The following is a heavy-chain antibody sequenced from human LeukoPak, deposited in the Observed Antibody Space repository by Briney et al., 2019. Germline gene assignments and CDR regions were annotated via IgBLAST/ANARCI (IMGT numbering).Heavy chain of an antibody. D-gene: IGHD3-10*01. V-gene: IGHV4-4*07. J-gene: IGHJ5*02. CDR1: GGSITDYH. CDR2: LYTSGST. CDR3: ARERDVLLWFGELSP. Sequence: SETLSLTCTVSGGSITDYHWIWIRQPAGKGLEWIGRLYTSGSTNYNPSLKSRVSMSVDTSKKQFSLRLSSVTAADTAIYYCARERDVLLWFGELSPWGQGTLVTVSS.